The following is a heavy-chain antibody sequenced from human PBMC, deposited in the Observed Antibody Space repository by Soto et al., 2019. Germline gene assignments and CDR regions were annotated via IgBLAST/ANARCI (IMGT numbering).Heavy chain of an antibody. V-gene: IGHV1-18*01. CDR1: GYTFTSYG. J-gene: IGHJ3*01. D-gene: IGHD3-3*01. Sequence: GASVKVSCKASGYTFTSYGISWVRQAPGQGLEWMGWISAYNGNTNYAQKLQGRVTMTTDTSTSTAYMELRSLRSDDTAVYYCARDRGYDFWSGYYSLDAFDFWGQGTMVTVSS. CDR2: ISAYNGNT. CDR3: ARDRGYDFWSGYYSLDAFDF.